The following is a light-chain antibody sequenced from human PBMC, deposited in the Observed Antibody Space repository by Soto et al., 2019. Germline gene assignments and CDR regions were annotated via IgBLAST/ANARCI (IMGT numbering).Light chain of an antibody. CDR1: QTVSSNY. CDR3: QQYTGPPTT. V-gene: IGKV3-20*01. Sequence: IILTQSPDTLSLSPGERATLSCRASQTVSSNYVAWCQQRPGQAPRLLIDGASPRAAGIPDRFSGSGSGTDCTLTITRLEPEDSAVYFCQQYTGPPTTFGQGTRLEIK. J-gene: IGKJ5*01. CDR2: GAS.